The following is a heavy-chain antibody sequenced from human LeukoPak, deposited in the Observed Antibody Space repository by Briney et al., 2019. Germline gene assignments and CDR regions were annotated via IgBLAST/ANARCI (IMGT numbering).Heavy chain of an antibody. CDR3: ARDRFQSAFDI. CDR1: GFTFSSYG. Sequence: GGSLRLSCAASGFTFSSYGMNWVRQAPGKRLEWVSSISSISNHIYYADSLKGRFTIFRDNAKNSVYLQMNSLRAEDTAVYYCARDRFQSAFDIWGQGTMVTVSS. V-gene: IGHV3-21*01. CDR2: ISSISNHI. J-gene: IGHJ3*02. D-gene: IGHD3-16*01.